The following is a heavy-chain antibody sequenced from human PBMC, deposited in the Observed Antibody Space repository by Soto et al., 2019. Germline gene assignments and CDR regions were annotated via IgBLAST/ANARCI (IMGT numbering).Heavy chain of an antibody. Sequence: GGSLRLSCAASGFTFSSYGMHWVRQAPGKGLEWVAVIWYDGSRTNYADSVKGRFTISRDNAENTLYLQMNSLTAEDTAVYYCARVAVGYYYMDVWGKGTTVTVSS. CDR2: IWYDGSRT. CDR1: GFTFSSYG. CDR3: ARVAVGYYYMDV. J-gene: IGHJ6*03. V-gene: IGHV3-33*01.